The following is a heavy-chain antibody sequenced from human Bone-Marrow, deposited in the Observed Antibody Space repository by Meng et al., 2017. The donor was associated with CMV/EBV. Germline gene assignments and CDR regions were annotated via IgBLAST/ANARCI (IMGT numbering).Heavy chain of an antibody. D-gene: IGHD3-3*01. V-gene: IGHV3-21*01. CDR1: GFTFSSYS. Sequence: GESLKISCAASGFTFSSYSMNWVRQAPGKGLEWVSSISSSSSYIYYADSVKGRFTISRDNAKNSLYLQMSSLRAEDTAVYYCARAVEWLLEDYYYYGMDVWGQGTTVTGYS. CDR3: ARAVEWLLEDYYYYGMDV. J-gene: IGHJ6*02. CDR2: ISSSSSYI.